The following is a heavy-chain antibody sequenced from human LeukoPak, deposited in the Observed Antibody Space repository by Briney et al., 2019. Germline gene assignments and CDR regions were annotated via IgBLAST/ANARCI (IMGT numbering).Heavy chain of an antibody. D-gene: IGHD2-2*01. J-gene: IGHJ4*02. CDR2: ISHSSSYN. CDR1: GFTFSSYS. CDR3: ARDYGDIVVVPAAMRGRGYFDY. Sequence: AGTLRLSCAASGFTFSSYSWSWVRQAPGKGLEWVSSISHSSSYNYYADSVKGRFTISRDNAKNSLYLQMNSLRAEDTAVYYCARDYGDIVVVPAAMRGRGYFDYWGQGTLVTVSS. V-gene: IGHV3-21*01.